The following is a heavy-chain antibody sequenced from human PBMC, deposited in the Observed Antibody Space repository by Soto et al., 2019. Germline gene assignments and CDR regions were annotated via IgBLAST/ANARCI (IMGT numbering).Heavy chain of an antibody. CDR2: INPNSGGT. CDR1: GYTFTGYY. J-gene: IGHJ6*02. CDR3: ARGQGRDSIAATIDGNYYYGMDV. D-gene: IGHD6-13*01. Sequence: RASVKVSCKASGYTFTGYYMHWVRQAPGQGLEWMGWINPNSGGTNYAQKFQGWVTMTRDTSISTAYMELSRLRSDDTAVYYCARGQGRDSIAATIDGNYYYGMDVWGQGTTVTVSS. V-gene: IGHV1-2*04.